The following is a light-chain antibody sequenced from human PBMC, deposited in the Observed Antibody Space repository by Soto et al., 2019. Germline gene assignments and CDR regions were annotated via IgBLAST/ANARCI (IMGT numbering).Light chain of an antibody. J-gene: IGKJ1*01. Sequence: DIQMTQSPSSLSASVGDRVTITCQASQEISNYLNWYQQKAGKAPKLLIYDASNLETGVPSRFSGSGSGTDFTFTISSLQPEDIATYYCQQYDNIPRTFCQGTKVEIK. V-gene: IGKV1-33*01. CDR3: QQYDNIPRT. CDR1: QEISNY. CDR2: DAS.